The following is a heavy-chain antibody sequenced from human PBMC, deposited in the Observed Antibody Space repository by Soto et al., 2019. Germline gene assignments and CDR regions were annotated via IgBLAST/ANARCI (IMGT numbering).Heavy chain of an antibody. CDR2: VYYSGTT. V-gene: IGHV4-61*01. Sequence: SETLYLTCSVSGGSVSNKTYYWSWIRQPPGKRLEWIGYVYYSGTTNYNPSLKSRVTISVDLSKNQFSLRLSSVTTADTALYYCARTTAVPNTLRSRYFFDYWGQGTLVTVSS. CDR3: ARTTAVPNTLRSRYFFDY. D-gene: IGHD4-17*01. CDR1: GGSVSNKTYY. J-gene: IGHJ4*02.